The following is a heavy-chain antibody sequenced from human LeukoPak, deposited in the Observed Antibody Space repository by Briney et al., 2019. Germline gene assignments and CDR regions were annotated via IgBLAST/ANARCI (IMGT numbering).Heavy chain of an antibody. J-gene: IGHJ4*02. V-gene: IGHV1-18*01. CDR2: ISAYNGNT. Sequence: ASVKVSCKASGYTFTSYGIIWVRQAPGQGLEWMGWISAYNGNTNYAQKLQGRVTMTTDTSTSTAYMELRSLRSDDTAVYYCASTYRGDSTGYYFDYWGQGTLVTVSS. D-gene: IGHD3-22*01. CDR1: GYTFTSYG. CDR3: ASTYRGDSTGYYFDY.